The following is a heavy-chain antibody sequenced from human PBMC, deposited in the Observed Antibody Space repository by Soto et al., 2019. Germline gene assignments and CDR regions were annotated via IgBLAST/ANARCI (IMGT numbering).Heavy chain of an antibody. CDR1: GYTFTTYP. CDR3: ARGLSGFDS. Sequence: VSVKVSCKASGYTFTTYPLHWVRQAPGQRLECMGWINAGNGNTKYSQKFQGRVTLTRDTSANTVYMELSSLTSEDTAVYYCARGLSGFDSWGQGTLVTVSS. CDR2: INAGNGNT. J-gene: IGHJ4*02. V-gene: IGHV1-3*01. D-gene: IGHD1-26*01.